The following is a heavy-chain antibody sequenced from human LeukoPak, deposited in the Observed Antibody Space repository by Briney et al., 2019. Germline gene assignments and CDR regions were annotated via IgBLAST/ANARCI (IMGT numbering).Heavy chain of an antibody. D-gene: IGHD2/OR15-2a*01. V-gene: IGHV3-15*01. CDR1: KFTFSNAW. CDR3: ATYPQNRH. Sequence: GGSLRLSCAASKFTFSNAWMSWVRQAPGKGLEWLGRIKPNTDGGTAAYAAPVEDRFTISRDDLKGMLYMQMNSLKIEDTAVYYCATYPQNRHWGQGTLVIVSS. J-gene: IGHJ4*02. CDR2: IKPNTDGGTA.